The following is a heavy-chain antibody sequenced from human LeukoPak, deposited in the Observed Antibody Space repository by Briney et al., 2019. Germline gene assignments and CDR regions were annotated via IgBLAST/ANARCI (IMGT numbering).Heavy chain of an antibody. CDR2: IYSGGST. D-gene: IGHD2-2*01. CDR3: ARAPHCSSTSCYPLDYYYYMDV. CDR1: GFTVSSNY. Sequence: PGGSLRLSCAASGFTVSSNYMSWVRQAPGKGLEWVSVIYSGGSTYYADSVKGRFTISRDNSKNTLYLQMNSLRAEDTAVYYCARAPHCSSTSCYPLDYYYYMDVWGKGTTVTIPS. V-gene: IGHV3-66*01. J-gene: IGHJ6*03.